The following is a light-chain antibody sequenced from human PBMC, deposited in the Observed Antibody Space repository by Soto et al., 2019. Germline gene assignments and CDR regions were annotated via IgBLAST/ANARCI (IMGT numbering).Light chain of an antibody. J-gene: IGLJ1*01. CDR3: SSYSGTNYHYV. CDR1: SSDVGGYNY. Sequence: QPDLTQPPSASGSFGQSVTISCTGTSSDVGGYNYVSWYQQHPGKAPKPMIYEVSERPSGVPDRFSGSKSGNTASLTVSGLQADDEADYYCSSYSGTNYHYVFGTGTKVTVL. CDR2: EVS. V-gene: IGLV2-8*01.